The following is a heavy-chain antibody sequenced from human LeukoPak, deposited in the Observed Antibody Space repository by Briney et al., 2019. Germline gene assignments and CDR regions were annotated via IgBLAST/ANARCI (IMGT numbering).Heavy chain of an antibody. D-gene: IGHD5-18*01. J-gene: IGHJ4*02. CDR2: IKSDGRST. CDR3: ATGHSYGYDY. Sequence: QPGGSLSLPCAASGLTFRTFWMHWVRQAPGKGLVWVSLIKSDGRSTTYADSVKGRFTISRDNAKNTVYLQMNSLRGEDTAVYYCATGHSYGYDYWGQGTLVTVSS. CDR1: GLTFRTFW. V-gene: IGHV3-74*01.